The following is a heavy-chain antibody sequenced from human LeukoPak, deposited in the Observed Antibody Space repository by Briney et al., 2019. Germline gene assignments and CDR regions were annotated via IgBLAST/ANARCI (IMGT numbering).Heavy chain of an antibody. D-gene: IGHD2-15*01. CDR3: ARYGAPDSGGLLGTPYFDS. Sequence: GSLRLSCAASGFTFSNFAMTWVRKAPGKGLQWLSTISSYGGYTYYPDSVKGRFTISRDRSKNTVYLQMKSLSAEDTAVYYCARYGAPDSGGLLGTPYFDSWGQGALVTVSS. J-gene: IGHJ4*02. CDR2: ISSYGGYT. CDR1: GFTFSNFA. V-gene: IGHV3-23*01.